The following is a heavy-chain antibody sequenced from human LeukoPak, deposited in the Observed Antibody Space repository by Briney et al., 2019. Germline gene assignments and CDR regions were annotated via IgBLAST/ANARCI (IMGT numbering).Heavy chain of an antibody. CDR2: INPNSGGT. CDR1: GYTFTGYY. V-gene: IGHV1-2*06. J-gene: IGHJ3*01. CDR3: AREASPPLGVVVITPPLVL. D-gene: IGHD3-22*01. Sequence: ASVKVSCKPSGYTFTGYYMHWVRQAPGQRLEWMGRINPNSGGTNYAQKFQRRVTFTRDTSISTAYMEVSRLRSDDPPVCLFAREASPPLGVVVITPPLVLWGPGTMVTVSS.